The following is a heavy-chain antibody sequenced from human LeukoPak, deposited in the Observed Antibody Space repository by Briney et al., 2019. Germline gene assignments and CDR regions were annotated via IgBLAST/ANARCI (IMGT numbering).Heavy chain of an antibody. D-gene: IGHD4-17*01. CDR1: GVSISSDY. J-gene: IGHJ5*02. V-gene: IGHV4-59*01. CDR2: IYYSGST. CDR3: ARGQTNDYGDYGENWFDP. Sequence: SETLSLTCTVSGVSISSDYWSWIRQPPGKGLEWIGYIYYSGSTNYSPSLKSRVTISVDTSKNQFSLKLSSVTAADTAVYYCARGQTNDYGDYGENWFDPWGQGTLVTVSS.